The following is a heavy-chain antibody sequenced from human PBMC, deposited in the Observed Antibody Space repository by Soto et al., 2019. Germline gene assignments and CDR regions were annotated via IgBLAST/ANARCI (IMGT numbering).Heavy chain of an antibody. V-gene: IGHV3-30*18. Sequence: GGSLILSCASSGFTFSSYVRHWVRQAPGKGLEWVAVISYDGSNKYYADSVKGRFTISRDNSKNTLYLQMNSLRAEDTAVYYCAKDRPDIVVVVAASMFDPWGQGTLVNVSS. CDR3: AKDRPDIVVVVAASMFDP. CDR2: ISYDGSNK. D-gene: IGHD2-15*01. CDR1: GFTFSSYV. J-gene: IGHJ5*02.